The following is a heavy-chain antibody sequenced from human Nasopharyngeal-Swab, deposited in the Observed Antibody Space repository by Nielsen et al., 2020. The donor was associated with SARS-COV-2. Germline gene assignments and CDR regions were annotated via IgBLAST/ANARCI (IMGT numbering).Heavy chain of an antibody. Sequence: SVKASCKASGGTFSSYAISWVRQAPGQGLEWMGRIIPILGIANYAQKFQGRVTITADKSTSTAYMELSSLRSEDTAVYYCAREQNPHSSSWYYYGMDVWGQGTTVTVSS. D-gene: IGHD6-13*01. CDR2: IIPILGIA. V-gene: IGHV1-69*04. CDR3: AREQNPHSSSWYYYGMDV. J-gene: IGHJ6*02. CDR1: GGTFSSYA.